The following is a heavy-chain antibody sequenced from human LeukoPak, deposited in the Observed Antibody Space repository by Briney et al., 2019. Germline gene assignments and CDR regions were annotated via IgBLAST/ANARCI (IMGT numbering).Heavy chain of an antibody. D-gene: IGHD2-21*02. CDR3: VREGNELLSKNFDY. Sequence: ASVKVSCKASGFTFTGYYIHWVRQAPGQGLEWMGYINPHSGGTNSPQKFQGRVTMATDTSISAAYMELSSLISDDTAMYYCVREGNELLSKNFDYWGQGTLVTVSS. V-gene: IGHV1-2*02. J-gene: IGHJ4*02. CDR1: GFTFTGYY. CDR2: INPHSGGT.